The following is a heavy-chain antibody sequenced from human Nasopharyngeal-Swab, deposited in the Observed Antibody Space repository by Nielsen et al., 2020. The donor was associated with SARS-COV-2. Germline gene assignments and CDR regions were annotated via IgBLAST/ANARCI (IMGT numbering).Heavy chain of an antibody. Sequence: SETLSLTCAVYGGSFSGYYWSWIRQPPGKGLEWIGEINHSGSTNYNPSLKSRVTISVDTSKNQFSLKLRSVTAADTTVYYCTRGGRYYDFWSGYYSPYVYMDVWGKGTTVTGSS. J-gene: IGHJ6*03. CDR3: TRGGRYYDFWSGYYSPYVYMDV. V-gene: IGHV4-34*01. CDR2: INHSGST. D-gene: IGHD3-3*01. CDR1: GGSFSGYY.